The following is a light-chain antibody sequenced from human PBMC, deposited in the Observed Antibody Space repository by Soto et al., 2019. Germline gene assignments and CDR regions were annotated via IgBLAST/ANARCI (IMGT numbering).Light chain of an antibody. CDR2: EVS. CDR3: SSCTSCSTRSTRV. Sequence: QSVLTQPASVSGSPGQSITISCTGTSSDVGDYNYVSWYQQHPGKAPKLMIYEVSNRPSGVSNRFSGSKSGNTASLTISGLQAEDEADYYCSSCTSCSTRSTRVFGARTKVTVL. J-gene: IGLJ1*01. V-gene: IGLV2-14*01. CDR1: SSDVGDYNY.